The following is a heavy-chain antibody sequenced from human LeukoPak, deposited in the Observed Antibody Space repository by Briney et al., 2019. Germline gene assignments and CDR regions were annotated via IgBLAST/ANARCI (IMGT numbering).Heavy chain of an antibody. Sequence: AGGSLRLSCAASGFTFSSYAMSWVRQAPGKGLEWVSAISGSGGSTYYADSVKGRFTISRDNSKNTLYLQMNSLRAEDTAVYYCARTFQDIVVVVAAYNYWGQGTLVTVSS. CDR2: ISGSGGST. D-gene: IGHD2-15*01. V-gene: IGHV3-23*01. CDR1: GFTFSSYA. CDR3: ARTFQDIVVVVAAYNY. J-gene: IGHJ4*02.